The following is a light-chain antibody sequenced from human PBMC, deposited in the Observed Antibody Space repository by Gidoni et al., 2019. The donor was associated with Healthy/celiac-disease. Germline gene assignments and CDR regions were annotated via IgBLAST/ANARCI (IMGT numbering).Light chain of an antibody. CDR1: QIISSW. J-gene: IGKJ1*01. CDR2: KAS. CDR3: QQYNSYSPA. Sequence: DIQMTQSPSTLSASVGDIVTITCRASQIISSWLACYQQKPGKATKLLIYKASSLESGVPSRFSGSGSGTEFTLTISSLQPDDFATYYCQQYNSYSPAFGQGTKVEIK. V-gene: IGKV1-5*03.